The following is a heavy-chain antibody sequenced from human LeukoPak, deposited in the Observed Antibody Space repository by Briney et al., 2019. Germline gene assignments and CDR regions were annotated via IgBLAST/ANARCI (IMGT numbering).Heavy chain of an antibody. CDR1: GFTVSSNY. J-gene: IGHJ4*02. D-gene: IGHD6-13*01. V-gene: IGHV3-23*01. CDR2: ISGSGGST. Sequence: PGGSLRLSCAASGFTVSSNYMSWVRQAPGKGLEWVSVISGSGGSTYYADSVKGRFTISRDNSKNTLYLQMNSLRAEDTAVYYCATASYSSSWYYFDYWGQGTLVTVSS. CDR3: ATASYSSSWYYFDY.